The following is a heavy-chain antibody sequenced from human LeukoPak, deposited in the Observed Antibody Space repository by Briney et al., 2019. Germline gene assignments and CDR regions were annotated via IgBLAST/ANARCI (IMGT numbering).Heavy chain of an antibody. CDR3: ARDSTYYYDSSGYPPEY. Sequence: PGVYLRLYCAAYGFTFNSYSMNRVRQAPGKGLEWVSSISSSSTYIYYADSVKGRFTISRDNAKNSLYLQMNSLRAEDTAVYYCARDSTYYYDSSGYPPEYWGQGALVTVSS. CDR2: ISSSSTYI. V-gene: IGHV3-21*01. CDR1: GFTFNSYS. D-gene: IGHD3-22*01. J-gene: IGHJ4*02.